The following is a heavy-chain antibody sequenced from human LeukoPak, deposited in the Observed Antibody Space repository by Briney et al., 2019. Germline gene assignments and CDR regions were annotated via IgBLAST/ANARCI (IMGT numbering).Heavy chain of an antibody. CDR1: GFTFSRYW. Sequence: GGSLRLSCAATGFTFSRYWMSWVRQAPGKGLEWVANIKQDGGEIYYVDSVKGRFTISRDNAKNSVYLHMNSLRAEDTAVYYCARDKVVGPTKFDSWGQGTLVTVSS. CDR3: ARDKVVGPTKFDS. D-gene: IGHD1-26*01. V-gene: IGHV3-7*01. CDR2: IKQDGGEI. J-gene: IGHJ5*01.